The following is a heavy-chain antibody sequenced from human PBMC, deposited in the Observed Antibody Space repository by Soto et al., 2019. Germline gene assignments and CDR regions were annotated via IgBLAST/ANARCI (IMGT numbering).Heavy chain of an antibody. Sequence: ESGGGAVQPGRSLRLSCAASGFTFGGSSMHWVRQAPGKGLEWVAVVAYDGSTEHYADAVKGRFSISRDNSKNTLYLEMNSLIAEDVGIYYCVRDGQGGHVEAFDYWGQGTLVTVSS. CDR1: GFTFGGSS. CDR3: VRDGQGGHVEAFDY. V-gene: IGHV3-30-3*01. D-gene: IGHD2-15*01. J-gene: IGHJ4*02. CDR2: VAYDGSTE.